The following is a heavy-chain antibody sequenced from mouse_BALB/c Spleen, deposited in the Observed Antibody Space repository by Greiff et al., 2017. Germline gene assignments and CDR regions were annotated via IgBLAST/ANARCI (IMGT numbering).Heavy chain of an antibody. CDR2: INPGSGGT. CDR1: GYAFTNYL. Sequence: QVQLQQSGAELVRPGTSVKVSCKASGYAFTNYLIEWVKQRPGQGLEWIGVINPGSGGTNYNEKFKGKATLTADKSSSTAYMQLSSLTSDDSAVYFCASYYGYDGYYFDYWGQGTTLTVSS. J-gene: IGHJ2*01. CDR3: ASYYGYDGYYFDY. V-gene: IGHV1-54*01. D-gene: IGHD2-9*01.